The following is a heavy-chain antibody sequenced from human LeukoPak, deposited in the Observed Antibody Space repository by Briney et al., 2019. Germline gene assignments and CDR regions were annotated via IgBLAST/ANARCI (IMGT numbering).Heavy chain of an antibody. J-gene: IGHJ6*02. Sequence: GGSLRLSCAVTGFNLRTYWIHWVRHSPGRGLEWVARINGEGSRISYADSVRGRFTISRDNAKNSAYLQMNSLRAEDTALYYCARDPGYYYYGMDVWGQGTTVVVSS. CDR1: GFNLRTYW. CDR2: INGEGSRI. CDR3: ARDPGYYYYGMDV. V-gene: IGHV3-74*01.